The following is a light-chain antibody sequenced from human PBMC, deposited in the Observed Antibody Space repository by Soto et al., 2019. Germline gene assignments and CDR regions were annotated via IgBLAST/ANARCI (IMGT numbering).Light chain of an antibody. V-gene: IGKV1-17*01. CDR2: AAS. J-gene: IGKJ1*01. CDR3: LQHNTYPRA. CDR1: QGIGND. Sequence: DIQMTQSPSSLSASVGDRVTITCRASQGIGNDLGWYQQKPGKAPKRLIYAASSLQGGVPSRFRGSVSGTEFTLTISSLQPEDFATYYCLQHNTYPRAFCQGTKVEIK.